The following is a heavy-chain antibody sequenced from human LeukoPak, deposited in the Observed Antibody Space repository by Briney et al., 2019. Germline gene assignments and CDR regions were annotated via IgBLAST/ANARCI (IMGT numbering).Heavy chain of an antibody. CDR2: ISYDGTNK. J-gene: IGHJ4*02. Sequence: GGSLRLSCAASGFTFSGYAMHWVRQAPGKGLEWVAVISYDGTNKYYADSVKGRFTISRDNSKNTLYLQMNSLRVEDTAVYYCARETDYHDSSGYDYWGQGTLVTVSS. V-gene: IGHV3-30*04. D-gene: IGHD3-22*01. CDR1: GFTFSGYA. CDR3: ARETDYHDSSGYDY.